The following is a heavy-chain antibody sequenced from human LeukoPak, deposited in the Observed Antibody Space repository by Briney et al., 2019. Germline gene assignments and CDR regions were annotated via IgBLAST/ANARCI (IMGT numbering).Heavy chain of an antibody. CDR1: GFTFSSYE. CDR3: AREEVGGYDILTGSNPKYYYGMDV. Sequence: GGSLRLSCAASGFTFSSYEMNWVRQAPGKGLEWVSYISSSGSTIYYADSVKGRFTISRDNAKNSLYLQMNSLRAEDTAGYYCAREEVGGYDILTGSNPKYYYGMDVWGQGTTVTVSS. CDR2: ISSSGSTI. D-gene: IGHD3-9*01. J-gene: IGHJ6*02. V-gene: IGHV3-48*03.